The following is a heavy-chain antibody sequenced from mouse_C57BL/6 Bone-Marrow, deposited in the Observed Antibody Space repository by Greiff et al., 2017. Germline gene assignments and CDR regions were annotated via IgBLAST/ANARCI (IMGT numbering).Heavy chain of an antibody. CDR3: ARDSTGPAY. Sequence: EVKVVESGGGLVKPGGSLKLSCAASGFTFSDYGMHWVRQAPEKGLEWVAYISSGSSTIYYADTVKGSFTISSDNAKNTLNLQMSSLRSGDTAMYYCARDSTGPAYWGQGTTLTVSS. CDR2: ISSGSSTI. V-gene: IGHV5-17*01. CDR1: GFTFSDYG. D-gene: IGHD3-2*02. J-gene: IGHJ2*01.